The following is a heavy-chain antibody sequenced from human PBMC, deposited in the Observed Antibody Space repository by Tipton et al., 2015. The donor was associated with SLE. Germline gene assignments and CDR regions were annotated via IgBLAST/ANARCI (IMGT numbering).Heavy chain of an antibody. J-gene: IGHJ2*01. CDR3: ARALVLRFSGVVYYFDL. D-gene: IGHD3-3*01. Sequence: TLSLTCTVSGGSISSYYWSWIRQPPGKGLEWIGYIYYSGSTNYNPSLKSRVTISVDTSKNQFSLKLSSVTAADTAVYYCARALVLRFSGVVYYFDLWGRGTLATVSS. CDR2: IYYSGST. CDR1: GGSISSYY. V-gene: IGHV4-59*01.